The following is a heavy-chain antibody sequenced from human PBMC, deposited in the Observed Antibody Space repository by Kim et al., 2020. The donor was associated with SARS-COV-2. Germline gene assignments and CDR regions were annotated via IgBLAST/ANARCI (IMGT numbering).Heavy chain of an antibody. CDR2: YRRTT. Sequence: YRRTTNYTPSLKSRVAISIDTSKNQFSLKLSSVTSADAAVYYCAKGLNWGQGTLVTVSS. CDR3: AKGLN. V-gene: IGHV4-39*01. J-gene: IGHJ4*02.